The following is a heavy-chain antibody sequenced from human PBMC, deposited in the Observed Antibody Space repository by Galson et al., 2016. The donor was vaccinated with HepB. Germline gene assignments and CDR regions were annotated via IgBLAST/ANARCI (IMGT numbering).Heavy chain of an antibody. CDR3: AKEGYVLDIVVVPFHY. Sequence: SLRLSCAASGFNFSSYAMTWIRQAPGKGLEWVSSISGSGGTTHYEDTVKGRFTITRDNSKNTLYLQMNSLTAEDTALYYCAKEGYVLDIVVVPFHYWGQGTLATVSS. CDR2: ISGSGGTT. J-gene: IGHJ4*02. D-gene: IGHD2-2*03. CDR1: GFNFSSYA. V-gene: IGHV3-23*01.